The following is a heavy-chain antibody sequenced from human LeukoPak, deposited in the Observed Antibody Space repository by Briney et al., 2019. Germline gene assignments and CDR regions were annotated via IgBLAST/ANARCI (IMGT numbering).Heavy chain of an antibody. CDR1: GYTFTSYG. V-gene: IGHV1-18*01. J-gene: IGHJ3*02. Sequence: ASVKVSCKASGYTFTSYGISWARQAPGQGLEWMGWISAYNGNTNYAQKLQGRVTMTTDTSTGTAYMELRSLRSDDTAVYYCARERDYYDSSGYYVGAFDIWGQGTMVTVSS. D-gene: IGHD3-22*01. CDR3: ARERDYYDSSGYYVGAFDI. CDR2: ISAYNGNT.